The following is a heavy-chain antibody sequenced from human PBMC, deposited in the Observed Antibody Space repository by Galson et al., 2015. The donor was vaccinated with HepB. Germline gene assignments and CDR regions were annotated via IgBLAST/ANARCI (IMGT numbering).Heavy chain of an antibody. CDR2: IYYSGST. Sequence: ETLSLTCTVSGGSISSSSYYWGWIRQPPGKGLEWIGSIYYSGSTYYNPSLKSRVTISVDTSKNQFSLKLSSVTAADTAVYYCARSRGVWLLLVDYWGQGTLVTVSS. V-gene: IGHV4-39*07. CDR1: GGSISSSSYY. CDR3: ARSRGVWLLLVDY. D-gene: IGHD2-21*01. J-gene: IGHJ4*02.